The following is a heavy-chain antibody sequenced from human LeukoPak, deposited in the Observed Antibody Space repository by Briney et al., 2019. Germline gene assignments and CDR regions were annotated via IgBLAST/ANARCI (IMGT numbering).Heavy chain of an antibody. CDR3: ARVLGEMATIYYYYYVDV. D-gene: IGHD5-24*01. V-gene: IGHV3-64*01. J-gene: IGHJ6*03. CDR2: IISNGGST. Sequence: VGSLRLSCAPSGFTFSSYAMYCVRQAPGKGREYVSPIISNGGSTYYASCVKGRFTISRDNSKNTLYLQMGSLRAEDMAVYYCARVLGEMATIYYYYYVDVWGEGTTVTVSS. CDR1: GFTFSSYA.